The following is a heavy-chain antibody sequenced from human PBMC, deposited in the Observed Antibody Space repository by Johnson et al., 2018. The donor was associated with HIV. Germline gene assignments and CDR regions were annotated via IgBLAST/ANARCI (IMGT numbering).Heavy chain of an antibody. J-gene: IGHJ3*02. V-gene: IGHV3-7*02. CDR1: GFTFSSNW. CDR3: AKVLGYSSSSRDAFDI. CDR2: IKQDGSEK. D-gene: IGHD6-6*01. Sequence: EVQLVESGGGLVQPGGSLRLSCAASGFTFSSNWMSWVRQAPGKGLEWVGNIKQDGSEKYYVDSVKGRFTISRDNAKNSLYLQMNSLRAEDTAVYYCAKVLGYSSSSRDAFDIWGQGTMVTVSS.